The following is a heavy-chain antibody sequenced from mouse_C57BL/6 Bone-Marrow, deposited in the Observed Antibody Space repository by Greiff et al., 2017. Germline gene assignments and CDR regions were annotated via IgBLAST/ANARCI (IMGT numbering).Heavy chain of an antibody. CDR1: GYTFTSYG. Sequence: QVQLQQSGAELARPGDSVKLSCKASGYTFTSYGISWVKQRTGQGLEWIGEIYPRSGNTYYNEKFKGKATLTADKSSSTAYMELRSLTSEDSAVYFCASIYPFYAMDYWGQGTSVTVSS. CDR2: IYPRSGNT. D-gene: IGHD1-1*01. J-gene: IGHJ4*01. CDR3: ASIYPFYAMDY. V-gene: IGHV1-81*01.